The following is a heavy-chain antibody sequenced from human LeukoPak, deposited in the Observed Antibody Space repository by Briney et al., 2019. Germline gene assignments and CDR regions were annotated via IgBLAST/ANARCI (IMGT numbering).Heavy chain of an antibody. V-gene: IGHV1-69*05. Sequence: GASVKGSCKASGGTFSSYAISWVRQAPGQGLEWMGGIIPIFGTANYAQKFQGRVTITTDESTSTAYMQLSSLRSEDTAVYYCASQTVTLGREAFDIWGQGTMVTVSS. CDR3: ASQTVTLGREAFDI. J-gene: IGHJ3*02. CDR1: GGTFSSYA. CDR2: IIPIFGTA. D-gene: IGHD4-17*01.